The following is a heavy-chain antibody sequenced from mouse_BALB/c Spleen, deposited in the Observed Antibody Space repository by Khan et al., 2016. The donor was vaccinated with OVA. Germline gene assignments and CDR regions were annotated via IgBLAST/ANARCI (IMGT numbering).Heavy chain of an antibody. V-gene: IGHV1-7*01. Sequence: QVQLKQSGAEQAKPGASVKMSCKTSGYTFSSYWMHWVKQRPGQGLEWIGYINPTSGYTEYNEKFKDKATLSADKSSSTAYMHLTSLTSEDSAVYYCARDRIDYWGQGTTLTVSS. CDR1: GYTFSSYW. CDR2: INPTSGYT. CDR3: ARDRIDY. J-gene: IGHJ2*01.